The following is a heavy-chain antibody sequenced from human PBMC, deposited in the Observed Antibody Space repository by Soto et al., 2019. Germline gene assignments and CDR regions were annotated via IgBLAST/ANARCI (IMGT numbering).Heavy chain of an antibody. J-gene: IGHJ4*02. V-gene: IGHV3-23*01. D-gene: IGHD3-9*01. CDR3: AKATGSIRKSFDY. CDR2: ISGSGGST. Sequence: GGSLRLSCAASGFTFSNYVMSWVRQAPGKGLEWVSTISGSGGSTYYADSVKGRFTISRDNSKKTLYLQMNSLRAEDMAVYYCAKATGSIRKSFDYWGQGTLVTVSS. CDR1: GFTFSNYV.